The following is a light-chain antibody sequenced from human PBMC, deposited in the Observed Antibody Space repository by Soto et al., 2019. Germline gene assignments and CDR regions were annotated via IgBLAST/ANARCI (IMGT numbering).Light chain of an antibody. Sequence: EIVMTQSPATLSVSPGERATLSCRASQSVSSNLAWYQQKPGQAPRLLIYGASSRATGIPDRFSGSGSGTYFTLTISSLQPEDFATYYCQQTNSFPLTFGGGTKVDI. CDR2: GAS. CDR3: QQTNSFPLT. CDR1: QSVSSN. J-gene: IGKJ4*01. V-gene: IGKV3D-15*01.